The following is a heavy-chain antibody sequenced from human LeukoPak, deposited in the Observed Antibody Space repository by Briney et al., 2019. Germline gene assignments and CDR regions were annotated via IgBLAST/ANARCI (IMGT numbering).Heavy chain of an antibody. V-gene: IGHV3-74*01. CDR1: EFNFFSYG. J-gene: IGHJ4*01. D-gene: IGHD2-21*02. CDR3: ARELPREVTLDY. CDR2: IFTDGRTT. Sequence: GGSLRLSCGVSEFNFFSYGMQWVRQAPGKGVVGVSRIFTDGRTTSYADSVKGPFTISRDNAENTLYLQMNSLRAEDTAVYYCARELPREVTLDYWGQGTLVTVSP.